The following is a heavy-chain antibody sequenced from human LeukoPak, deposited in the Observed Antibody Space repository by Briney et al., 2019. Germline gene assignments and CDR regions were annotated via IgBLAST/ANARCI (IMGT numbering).Heavy chain of an antibody. V-gene: IGHV3-33*06. CDR2: IWYDGSDK. Sequence: GGSLRLSCAASGVTFSSYGMHWVRQAPGKGLEWVAVIWYDGSDKYYADSVKGRFTISRDNSKNTLYLQMNSLRAEDTAVYYCAKDKDYGYYMDVWGKGTTVTVSS. CDR3: AKDKDYGYYMDV. D-gene: IGHD3-16*01. CDR1: GVTFSSYG. J-gene: IGHJ6*03.